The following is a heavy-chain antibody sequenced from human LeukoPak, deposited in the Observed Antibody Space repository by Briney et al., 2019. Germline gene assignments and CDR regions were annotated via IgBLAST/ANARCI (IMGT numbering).Heavy chain of an antibody. CDR2: ISGRGSTM. V-gene: IGHV3-48*01. CDR1: GFTFGSYS. Sequence: GGSLRLSCAASGFTFGSYSMNWVRQAPGKGLEWVSHISGRGSTMYYAGSLRGRFTISRDNAEKSLYLQMNSLRAEDTAVYYCARAALGGYYDSSGYDYWGQGTLVTVSS. CDR3: ARAALGGYYDSSGYDY. D-gene: IGHD3-22*01. J-gene: IGHJ4*02.